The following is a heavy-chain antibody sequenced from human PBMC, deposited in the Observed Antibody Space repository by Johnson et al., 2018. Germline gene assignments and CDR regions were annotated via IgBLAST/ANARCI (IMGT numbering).Heavy chain of an antibody. D-gene: IGHD3-10*01. Sequence: VQLVESGGGVVQPGGSLRLSCAASGFTFSSYAMHWVRQAPGKGLEWVANIKQDGSEKYYVDSVKGRFTISRDHAKNSLYLQMNSLRAEDTAVYYCARDHKVRGGNPRRWYYYMDVWGKGTTVTVSS. V-gene: IGHV3-7*01. CDR3: ARDHKVRGGNPRRWYYYMDV. CDR1: GFTFSSYA. CDR2: IKQDGSEK. J-gene: IGHJ6*03.